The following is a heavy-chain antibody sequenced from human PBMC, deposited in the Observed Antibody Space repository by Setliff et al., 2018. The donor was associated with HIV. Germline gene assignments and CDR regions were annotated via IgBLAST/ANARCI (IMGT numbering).Heavy chain of an antibody. CDR3: ATELFRVVAGHTPTFDY. CDR2: VDPEDGET. V-gene: IGHV1-69-2*01. Sequence: ASVKVSCKASGYTFTDYYMHWVKQAPGKGPEWMGRVDPEDGETIYAEKFQGRVTITADTSTDTAYMELSSLRSEETAVYYWATELFRVVAGHTPTFDYWGQGTLVTVSS. CDR1: GYTFTDYY. J-gene: IGHJ4*02. D-gene: IGHD6-19*01.